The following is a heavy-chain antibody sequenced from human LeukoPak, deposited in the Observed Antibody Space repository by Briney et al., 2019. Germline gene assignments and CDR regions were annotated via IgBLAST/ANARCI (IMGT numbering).Heavy chain of an antibody. D-gene: IGHD3-22*01. CDR3: AMAGGYYDSSGSLAVWADMDV. V-gene: IGHV1-2*02. CDR1: GYTFTGYY. J-gene: IGHJ6*03. Sequence: ASVKVSCKASGYTFTGYYIQWVRQAPGQGLEWMGWINPHSGGTNYAQEFQGRVTMTRDTSISTAYMELSRLRSDDTAVYYCAMAGGYYDSSGSLAVWADMDVWGKGTTVTVSS. CDR2: INPHSGGT.